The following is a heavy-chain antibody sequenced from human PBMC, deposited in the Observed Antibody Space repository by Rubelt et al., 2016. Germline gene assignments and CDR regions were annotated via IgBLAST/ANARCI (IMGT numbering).Heavy chain of an antibody. CDR1: GFTFSDYY. J-gene: IGHJ6*02. Sequence: GGSLRLSCAASGFTFSDYYMSWIRQAPGKGLEWVSYISSSGSTIYYADSVKGRFTISRDNAKNSLYLQMNSLRAEDTAVYYCARDGQPSGWNPKKNYYYGMDVWGQGTTVTVSS. CDR3: ARDGQPSGWNPKKNYYYGMDV. CDR2: ISSSGSTI. V-gene: IGHV3-11*04. D-gene: IGHD1-1*01.